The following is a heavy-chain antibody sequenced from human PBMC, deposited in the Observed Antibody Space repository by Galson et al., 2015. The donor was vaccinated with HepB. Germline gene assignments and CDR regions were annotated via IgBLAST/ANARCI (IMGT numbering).Heavy chain of an antibody. D-gene: IGHD3-16*01. Sequence: SLRLSCAASGFTFSSYSMNWVRQAPGKGLEWVSSISSSSSYIYYADSVKGRFTISRDNAKNSLYLQMNSLRAEDTAVYYCARASGGGKDYYYYYMDVWGKGTTVTVSS. V-gene: IGHV3-21*01. CDR2: ISSSSSYI. CDR3: ARASGGGKDYYYYYMDV. CDR1: GFTFSSYS. J-gene: IGHJ6*03.